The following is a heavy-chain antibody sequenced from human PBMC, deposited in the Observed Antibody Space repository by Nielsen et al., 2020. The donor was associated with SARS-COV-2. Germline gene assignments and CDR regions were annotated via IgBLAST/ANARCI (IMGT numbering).Heavy chain of an antibody. CDR3: ARDLYGYYGSGSPGY. Sequence: ASVKVSCKASGYTFTSYAMDWVRQAPGQGLEWMGWINTNTGNPTYAQGFTGRFVFSLDTSVSTAYLQISSLKAEDTAVYYCARDLYGYYGSGSPGYWGQGTLVTVSS. J-gene: IGHJ4*02. D-gene: IGHD3-10*01. V-gene: IGHV7-4-1*02. CDR1: GYTFTSYA. CDR2: INTNTGNP.